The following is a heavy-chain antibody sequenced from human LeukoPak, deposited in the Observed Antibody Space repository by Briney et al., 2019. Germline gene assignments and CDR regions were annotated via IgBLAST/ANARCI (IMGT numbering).Heavy chain of an antibody. CDR3: AREGRVSGYDFDC. J-gene: IGHJ4*02. Sequence: GGSLRLSCAASGFTFSSYAMTWVRQAPGKGLEWVSSIGGNTYYADSVKGRFTISRDNSKNTLYLQMDSLRVEDTAVYYCAREGRVSGYDFDCWGQGTLVTVSS. CDR1: GFTFSSYA. D-gene: IGHD5-12*01. V-gene: IGHV3-23*01. CDR2: IGGNT.